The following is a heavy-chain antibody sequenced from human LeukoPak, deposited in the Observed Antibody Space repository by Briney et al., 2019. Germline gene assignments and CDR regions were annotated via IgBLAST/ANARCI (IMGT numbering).Heavy chain of an antibody. CDR1: EFTFSTYG. CDR2: ISYDGSNK. Sequence: PGRSLRLSCAASEFTFSTYGMHWVRQAPGKGLEWVAVISYDGSNKYYADSVKGRFTISRDNSKNTLYLQMNSLRAEDTAVYYCARGYRDIVVVPAARGVADPYFDYWGQGTLVTVSS. CDR3: ARGYRDIVVVPAARGVADPYFDY. V-gene: IGHV3-30*19. J-gene: IGHJ4*02. D-gene: IGHD2-2*01.